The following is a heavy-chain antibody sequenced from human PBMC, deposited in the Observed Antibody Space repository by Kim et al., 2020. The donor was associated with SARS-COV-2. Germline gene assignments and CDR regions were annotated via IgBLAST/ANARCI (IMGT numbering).Heavy chain of an antibody. V-gene: IGHV4-39*01. Sequence: SETLSLTCTVSGGSISSSGYYWGWIRQPPGKGLEWIGSVYYTGATYYDPSLKMRVTISVDTSNNQFSLKLNSVTAADTAVYYGARHFRGTSIRFLGLYHFASWGQGRLVTVSS. J-gene: IGHJ4*02. D-gene: IGHD2-2*02. CDR3: ARHFRGTSIRFLGLYHFAS. CDR2: VYYTGAT. CDR1: GGSISSSGYY.